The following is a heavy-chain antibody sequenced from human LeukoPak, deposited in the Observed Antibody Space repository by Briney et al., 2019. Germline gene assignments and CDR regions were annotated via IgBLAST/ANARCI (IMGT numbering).Heavy chain of an antibody. V-gene: IGHV3-30*18. J-gene: IGHJ4*02. CDR2: ISYDGSNK. CDR3: AKDLGGYSYGCVDY. CDR1: GLTFSSYS. Sequence: PGGSLRLSCVASGLTFSSYSMSWVRQAPGKGLEWVAVISYDGSNKYYADSVKGRFTISRDNSKNTLYLQMNSLRAEDTAVYYCAKDLGGYSYGCVDYWGQGTLVTVSS. D-gene: IGHD5-18*01.